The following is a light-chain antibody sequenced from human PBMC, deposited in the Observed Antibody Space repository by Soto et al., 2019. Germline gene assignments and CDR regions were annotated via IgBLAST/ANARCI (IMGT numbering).Light chain of an antibody. Sequence: QSALTQPASVSGSPGQSITISCTGTSSDVGGYKYVSWYQQYPGKAPKLMIYDVTNRPSGVSNRFSGSKSGNTASLTISGLQAEDEADYYCSSYSSFSSVVFGGGTKLTVL. CDR3: SSYSSFSSVV. J-gene: IGLJ2*01. V-gene: IGLV2-14*01. CDR1: SSDVGGYKY. CDR2: DVT.